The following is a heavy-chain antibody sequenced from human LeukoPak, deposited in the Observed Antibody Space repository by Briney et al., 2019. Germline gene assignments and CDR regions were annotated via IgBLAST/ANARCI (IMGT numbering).Heavy chain of an antibody. CDR2: IWYDGSNK. J-gene: IGHJ6*02. CDR3: ARKNSYGPGGMDA. V-gene: IGHV3-33*01. Sequence: GRSLRLSCAASGFTFSSYGMHWVRQAPGKGLEWVAVIWYDGSNKYYADSVKGRFTISRDNSKNTLYLQMNSLRAEDTAVYYCARKNSYGPGGMDAWGQGTTVTVSS. CDR1: GFTFSSYG. D-gene: IGHD5-18*01.